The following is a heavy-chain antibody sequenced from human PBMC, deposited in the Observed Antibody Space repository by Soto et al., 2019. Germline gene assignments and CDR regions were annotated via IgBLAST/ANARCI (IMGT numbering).Heavy chain of an antibody. CDR3: SWAVWNDVGMGWFDP. V-gene: IGHV1-18*01. CDR1: GYTFTSYG. Sequence: QVQLVPSGAEVKKPGASVKVSCKASGYTFTSYGISWVRQAPGQGLEWMGWISAYNGNTNYAQKLQGRVTMTTDTSTSTGYMELRSLRSDDTAVYYCSWAVWNDVGMGWFDPWGQGTRVTLSS. D-gene: IGHD1-1*01. CDR2: ISAYNGNT. J-gene: IGHJ5*02.